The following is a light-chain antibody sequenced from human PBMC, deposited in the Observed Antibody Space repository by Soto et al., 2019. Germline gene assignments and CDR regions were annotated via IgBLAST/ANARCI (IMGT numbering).Light chain of an antibody. CDR3: CSYAGSSTSPYV. V-gene: IGLV2-23*01. Sequence: QSALTQPASVSGSPGQSITISCTGTSSDFGSHNLVSWYQQYPGKAPKLMIYEASKRPPGVSDRFSGSKSGNTASLTISGLQAEDEADYYCCSYAGSSTSPYVFGTGTKVTVL. CDR2: EAS. J-gene: IGLJ1*01. CDR1: SSDFGSHNL.